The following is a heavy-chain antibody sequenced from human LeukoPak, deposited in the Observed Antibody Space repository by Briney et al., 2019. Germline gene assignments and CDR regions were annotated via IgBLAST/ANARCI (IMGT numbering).Heavy chain of an antibody. Sequence: GGSLRLSCAASGFTFSDYFMSWIRQAPGKGLEWVSHISSSGTIYYADSVKGRATISRDNAKNSLYLQMNSLRAEDTAVYYCARVTDYWGQGTLVTVSS. V-gene: IGHV3-11*04. J-gene: IGHJ4*02. CDR2: ISSSGTI. CDR1: GFTFSDYF. CDR3: ARVTDY.